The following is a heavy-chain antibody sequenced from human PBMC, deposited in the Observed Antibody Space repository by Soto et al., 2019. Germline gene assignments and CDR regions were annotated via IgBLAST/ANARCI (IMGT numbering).Heavy chain of an antibody. CDR1: GFTFSNYW. CDR3: ARASMVRGATFDY. CDR2: ISPDGSDT. J-gene: IGHJ4*02. Sequence: GGSLRLSCAASGFTFSNYWMNRVRQSPGKGLVWVSRISPDGSDTSYADSVEGRFTISRDNSKNTLYLQMNSLRAEDTAVYYWARASMVRGATFDYWGQGTLVTVSS. D-gene: IGHD3-10*01. V-gene: IGHV3-74*01.